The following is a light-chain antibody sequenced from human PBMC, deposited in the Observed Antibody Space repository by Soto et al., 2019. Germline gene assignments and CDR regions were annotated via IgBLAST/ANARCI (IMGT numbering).Light chain of an antibody. CDR2: KAS. J-gene: IGKJ2*01. Sequence: DIQMTQSPSTLSASVGDRVTITCRASQSISSWLAWYQQKPGKAPKLLIYKASSLESGVPSRFSGSGSGTEFTLTISSLQPDDFATYYCQHDDNWPFTFGQGTKLEI. CDR3: QHDDNWPFT. V-gene: IGKV1-5*03. CDR1: QSISSW.